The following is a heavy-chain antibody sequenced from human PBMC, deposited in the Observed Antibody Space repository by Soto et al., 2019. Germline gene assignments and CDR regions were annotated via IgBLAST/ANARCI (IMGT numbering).Heavy chain of an antibody. J-gene: IGHJ6*03. D-gene: IGHD1-26*01. CDR2: INPSGGST. V-gene: IGHV1-46*03. CDR1: GYTFTSYY. Sequence: ASVKVSCKASGYTFTSYYMHWVRQAPGQGLEWMGIINPSGGSTSYAQKFQGRVTMTRDTSTSTVYIELSSLRSEDTAVYYCARDVRWDYYYYYYMDVWGKGTTVTVSS. CDR3: ARDVRWDYYYYYYMDV.